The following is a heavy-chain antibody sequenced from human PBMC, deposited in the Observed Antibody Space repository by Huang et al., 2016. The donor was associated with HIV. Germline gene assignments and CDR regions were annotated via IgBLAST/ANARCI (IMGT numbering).Heavy chain of an antibody. CDR3: ARDSAITVTAYSDY. V-gene: IGHV1-18*01. Sequence: VTLVQSGPDVWKPGASLKISCRASGYDFRAKGLTWVRQAPGQGLAWLGWISTHNGDTLYAQKVQSRMSLTANVSTNTGYLERWGLRYDDTALYYCARDSAITVTAYSDYWGPGTLVTVSS. J-gene: IGHJ4*02. CDR1: GYDFRAKG. CDR2: ISTHNGDT. D-gene: IGHD4-17*01.